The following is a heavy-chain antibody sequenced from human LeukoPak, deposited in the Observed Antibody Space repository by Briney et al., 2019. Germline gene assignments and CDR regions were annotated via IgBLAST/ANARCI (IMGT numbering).Heavy chain of an antibody. CDR2: IFYRGST. CDR1: GDSINNTSYY. D-gene: IGHD6-19*01. Sequence: SETLSLTCTVSGDSINNTSYYWGWIRQPPGKGLEWIGNIFYRGSTYYNPSLKSRVTISVDTSKNQFSLKLSSVTAADTAVYYCARQLSSGSLFFDYWGQGTLVTVSS. CDR3: ARQLSSGSLFFDY. V-gene: IGHV4-39*01. J-gene: IGHJ4*02.